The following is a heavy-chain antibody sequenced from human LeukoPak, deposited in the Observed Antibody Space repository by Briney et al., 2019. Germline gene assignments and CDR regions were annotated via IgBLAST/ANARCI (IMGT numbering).Heavy chain of an antibody. V-gene: IGHV3-30-3*01. CDR3: ARVYCSGGSCYLADAFDI. J-gene: IGHJ3*02. CDR1: GFTFSSYA. CDR2: ISYDGSNK. Sequence: PGRSLRLSCAASGFTFSSYAMHWVRQAPGKGLEWVAVISYDGSNKYYADSVKGRFTISRDNSKNTLYLQMNSLRAEDTAVYYCARVYCSGGSCYLADAFDIWGQGTMVTVSS. D-gene: IGHD2-15*01.